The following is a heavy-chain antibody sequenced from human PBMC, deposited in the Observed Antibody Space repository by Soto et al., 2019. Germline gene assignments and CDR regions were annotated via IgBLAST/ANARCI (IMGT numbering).Heavy chain of an antibody. J-gene: IGHJ3*02. Sequence: QVQLVESGGGVVQPGRSLRLSCAASGFTFSSSVVHWVRQAPGKGLEWVAVISPDESNEDYADSVKGRFSISRDNSKNTLYLQMSSLRADDTAVYYCARGLIKLAGGAFDIWGQGTMVTVSS. CDR1: GFTFSSSV. CDR3: ARGLIKLAGGAFDI. D-gene: IGHD3-16*01. CDR2: ISPDESNE. V-gene: IGHV3-33*01.